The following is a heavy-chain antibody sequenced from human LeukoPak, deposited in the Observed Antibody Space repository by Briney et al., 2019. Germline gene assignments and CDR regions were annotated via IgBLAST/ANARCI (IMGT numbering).Heavy chain of an antibody. Sequence: PSETLSLTCAVYGGSFSGYYWSWIRQPPGKGLEWIGEINHSGSTNYNPSLKSRVTISVDTSKNQFSLKLSSVTAADTAVYYCARKVRRVKLWNNWFDPWGQGTLVTVSS. CDR1: GGSFSGYY. CDR3: ARKVRRVKLWNNWFDP. J-gene: IGHJ5*02. CDR2: INHSGST. V-gene: IGHV4-34*01. D-gene: IGHD5-18*01.